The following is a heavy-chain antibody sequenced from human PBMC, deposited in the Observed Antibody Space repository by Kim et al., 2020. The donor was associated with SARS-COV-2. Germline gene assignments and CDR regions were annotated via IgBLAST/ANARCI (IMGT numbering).Heavy chain of an antibody. V-gene: IGHV3-74*01. CDR3: ARAGGGGTLYGMDV. J-gene: IGHJ6*02. D-gene: IGHD2-15*01. Sequence: ADSVKGRFTISRDNAKNTLYLQMNSLRAEDTAVYYCARAGGGGTLYGMDVWGQGTTVTVSS.